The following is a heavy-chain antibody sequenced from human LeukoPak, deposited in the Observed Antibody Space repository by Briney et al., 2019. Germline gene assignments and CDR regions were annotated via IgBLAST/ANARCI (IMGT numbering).Heavy chain of an antibody. Sequence: PSETRSLTCPVSGRSLSHYYWSWIRQSQGEGLEWIGYIYYNGSTNYNPSLKSRVTISVDMSKNQFSLKVTSVTAADTAIYYCARKGGHFDYWGQGTLVTVSS. CDR3: ARKGGHFDY. CDR1: GRSLSHYY. J-gene: IGHJ4*02. CDR2: IYYNGST. D-gene: IGHD2-15*01. V-gene: IGHV4-59*01.